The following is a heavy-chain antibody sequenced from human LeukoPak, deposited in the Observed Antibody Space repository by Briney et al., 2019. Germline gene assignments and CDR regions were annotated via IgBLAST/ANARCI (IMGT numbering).Heavy chain of an antibody. Sequence: GESLKISCKGSGYIFTSYWIGWVRQMPGKGLEWMGIIYPGDSDTRYSPSFQGQVTISADKSISTAYLQWSSLKASDTAMYYCARPPGGYSSGWPTGYFDYWGQGTLVTVSS. CDR2: IYPGDSDT. CDR3: ARPPGGYSSGWPTGYFDY. J-gene: IGHJ4*02. D-gene: IGHD6-19*01. CDR1: GYIFTSYW. V-gene: IGHV5-51*01.